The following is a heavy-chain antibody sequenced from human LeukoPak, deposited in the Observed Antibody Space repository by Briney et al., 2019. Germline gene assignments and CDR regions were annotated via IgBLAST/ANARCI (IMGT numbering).Heavy chain of an antibody. CDR2: IGSDNKP. D-gene: IGHD2/OR15-2a*01. V-gene: IGHV3-69-1*01. CDR1: GFTSSAYA. J-gene: IGHJ6*02. Sequence: PGGSLRLSCEASGFTSSAYAMTWVRQAPGKGLEWVSSIGSDNKPHYSESVKGRFTISRDNGKNTLYLQMNSLRAEDTAVYYCASYLTSIPSGMDVWGQGTTVTVSS. CDR3: ASYLTSIPSGMDV.